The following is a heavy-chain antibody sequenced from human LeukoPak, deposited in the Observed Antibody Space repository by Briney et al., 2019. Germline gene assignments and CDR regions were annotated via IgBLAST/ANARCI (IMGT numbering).Heavy chain of an antibody. CDR2: TSSDLNVK. CDR1: GFTFRNYV. CDR3: AREGYYGSGSPPSLYFDY. Sequence: GGSLRLSCAASGFTFRNYVIHWVRQAPGKGLGWVAVTSSDLNVKLYADSVKGRFTISRDNSRSTLYLQMNSLRPEDTAIYYCAREGYYGSGSPPSLYFDYWGQGTLVTVSS. J-gene: IGHJ4*02. D-gene: IGHD3-10*01. V-gene: IGHV3-30-3*01.